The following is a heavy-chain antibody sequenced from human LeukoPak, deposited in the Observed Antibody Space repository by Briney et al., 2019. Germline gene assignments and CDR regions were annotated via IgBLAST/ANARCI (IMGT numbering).Heavy chain of an antibody. J-gene: IGHJ6*02. D-gene: IGHD5-18*01. CDR3: ARDSYSYAHVDYYGMDV. CDR1: GNSVSSNSAA. CDR2: TYYRSKWYN. Sequence: SQTLSLTCAVSGNSVSSNSAAWNWIRQSPSRGLEWLGRTYYRSKWYNDYAVSVKSRITINPDTSKNQFSLQLNSVTPEDTAVYYCARDSYSYAHVDYYGMDVWGQGTTVTVSS. V-gene: IGHV6-1*01.